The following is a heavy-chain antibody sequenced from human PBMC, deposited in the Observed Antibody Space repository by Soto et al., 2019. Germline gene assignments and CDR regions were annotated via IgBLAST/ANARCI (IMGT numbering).Heavy chain of an antibody. J-gene: IGHJ6*02. V-gene: IGHV1-46*01. CDR3: AREGQPASTQGDILTGYNPGYYYYGMDV. D-gene: IGHD3-9*01. Sequence: ASVKVSCKASGYTFTSYYMHWVRQAPGQGLEWMGIINPSDGSTSYAQKFQGRVTMTRDTSTSTVYMELSSLRSEDTAVYYCAREGQPASTQGDILTGYNPGYYYYGMDVWGQGTTVTVSS. CDR1: GYTFTSYY. CDR2: INPSDGST.